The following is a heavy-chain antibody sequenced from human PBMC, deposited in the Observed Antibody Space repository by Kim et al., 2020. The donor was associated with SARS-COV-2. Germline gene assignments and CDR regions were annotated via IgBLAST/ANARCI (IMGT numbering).Heavy chain of an antibody. Sequence: ASVKVSCKASGYTFTSYGISWVRQAPGQGLEWMGWISAYNGNTNYAQKLQGRVTMTTDTSTSTAYMELSSLRSDDTAVYYCATYDILTRAFDYWGQGTLVTVSS. V-gene: IGHV1-18*01. CDR1: GYTFTSYG. CDR3: ATYDILTRAFDY. J-gene: IGHJ4*02. CDR2: ISAYNGNT. D-gene: IGHD3-9*01.